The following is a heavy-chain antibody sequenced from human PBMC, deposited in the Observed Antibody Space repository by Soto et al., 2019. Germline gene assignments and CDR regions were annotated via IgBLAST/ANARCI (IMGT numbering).Heavy chain of an antibody. D-gene: IGHD3-3*01. J-gene: IGHJ5*02. CDR1: GGTFSSYA. CDR2: IIPIFGTA. V-gene: IGHV1-69*12. Sequence: QVQLVQSGAEVKKPGSSVKVSCKASGGTFSSYAISWVRQAPGQGLEWMGGIIPIFGTANYAQKFQGRVTITADESTSTAYMELSSLRSEDTAVYYCARSTICGVVEQYNWFDPWGQGTLVTVSS. CDR3: ARSTICGVVEQYNWFDP.